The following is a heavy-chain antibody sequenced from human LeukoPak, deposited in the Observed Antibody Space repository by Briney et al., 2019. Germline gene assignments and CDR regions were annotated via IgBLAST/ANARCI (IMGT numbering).Heavy chain of an antibody. V-gene: IGHV4-59*02. CDR2: IYYTGSA. Sequence: SETLSLTCTVSGGSVNSHYWSWIRQPPGKGLELIGFIYYTGSASNNPSLKSRVTISVDTSKNQFSLKLNSVTAADTAVYYCASILYGGNSMDVWGQGTTVIVSS. CDR3: ASILYGGNSMDV. J-gene: IGHJ6*02. D-gene: IGHD4-23*01. CDR1: GGSVNSHY.